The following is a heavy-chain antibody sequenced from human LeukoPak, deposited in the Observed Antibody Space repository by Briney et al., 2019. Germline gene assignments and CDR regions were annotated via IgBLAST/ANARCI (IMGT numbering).Heavy chain of an antibody. CDR2: IKSKTDGGTT. V-gene: IGHV3-15*01. Sequence: GGSLRLSCAASGFTFSYACMSWVRQAPGKGLEWVGRIKSKTDGGTTDHAAPVKGRFTISRDDSKKTLYLQMNSLKTEDTGVYYCTTDAPFYGSGSYFSDFQHWGQGTLVIVSS. D-gene: IGHD3-10*01. J-gene: IGHJ1*01. CDR1: GFTFSYAC. CDR3: TTDAPFYGSGSYFSDFQH.